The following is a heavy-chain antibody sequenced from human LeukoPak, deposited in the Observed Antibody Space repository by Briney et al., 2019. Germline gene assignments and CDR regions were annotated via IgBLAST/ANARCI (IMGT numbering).Heavy chain of an antibody. CDR2: IYHSGST. J-gene: IGHJ3*02. V-gene: IGHV4-30-2*01. CDR3: ARTPIGYYGSTEGDN. Sequence: SETLSLTLAVSGGSLSSGGYSCSWIRQPPGKGLEWIGYIYHSGSTYYNPSLKSRVTISVDRSKNQFSLKLSSATAADTAVYYCARTPIGYYGSTEGDNWGQGTMVTVSS. D-gene: IGHD3-3*01. CDR1: GGSLSSGGYS.